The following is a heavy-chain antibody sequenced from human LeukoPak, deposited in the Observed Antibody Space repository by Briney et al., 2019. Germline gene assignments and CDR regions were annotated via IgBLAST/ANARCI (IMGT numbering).Heavy chain of an antibody. J-gene: IGHJ5*02. D-gene: IGHD7-27*01. Sequence: GGSLRLSCAASGFTFSNYWMHWVRQAPGKGLVWVSRINSDGINTSYADSVKGRFTISRDNAKNTLNLQMNSLRAEDTAVYYCASVAGDNWFDPWGQGTLVTVSS. V-gene: IGHV3-74*01. CDR2: INSDGINT. CDR3: ASVAGDNWFDP. CDR1: GFTFSNYW.